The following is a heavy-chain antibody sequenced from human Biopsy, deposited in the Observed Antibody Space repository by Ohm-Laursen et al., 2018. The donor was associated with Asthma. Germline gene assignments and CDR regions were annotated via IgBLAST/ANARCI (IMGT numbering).Heavy chain of an antibody. V-gene: IGHV4-59*01. D-gene: IGHD6-13*01. CDR3: ARTGYISTWFIKNFNYYGMDV. J-gene: IGHJ6*02. CDR2: MSYTGST. CDR1: GVSISGYF. Sequence: SQTLSLTCIVSGVSISGYFWGWIRQSPGKGLEWIGHMSYTGSTNYNPSLESRVTISLDDSKNQFSLHLRSVTAADTAVYYCARTGYISTWFIKNFNYYGMDVWGQGTTVTVSS.